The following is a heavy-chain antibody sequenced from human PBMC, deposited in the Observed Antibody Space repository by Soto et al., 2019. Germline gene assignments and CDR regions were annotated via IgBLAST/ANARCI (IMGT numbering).Heavy chain of an antibody. CDR1: GFTVSSTY. D-gene: IGHD6-19*01. CDR3: AKDREYSSGWYWSPNYFDY. CDR2: IYSGGDT. V-gene: IGHV3-66*01. Sequence: GGSLRLSCAASGFTVSSTYMNWVRQAPGKGLEWVSLIYSGGDTYYADSVKGRFTISRDNSKNTLYLQMNSLRAEDTAVYYCAKDREYSSGWYWSPNYFDYWGQGTLVTV. J-gene: IGHJ4*02.